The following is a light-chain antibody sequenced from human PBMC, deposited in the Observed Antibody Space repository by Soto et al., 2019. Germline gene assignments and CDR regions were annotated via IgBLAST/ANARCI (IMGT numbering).Light chain of an antibody. Sequence: AIQLTQSPSSLSASVGDRVTIACRASQGIASRLALNQQKAGKVPKLLIHDASSLQSGVPLRFSGSGSGTDFTLTISSLQPENSATYHCQHFNNYPRTFGGGTKVDIK. J-gene: IGKJ4*01. CDR1: QGIASR. CDR3: QHFNNYPRT. CDR2: DAS. V-gene: IGKV1D-13*01.